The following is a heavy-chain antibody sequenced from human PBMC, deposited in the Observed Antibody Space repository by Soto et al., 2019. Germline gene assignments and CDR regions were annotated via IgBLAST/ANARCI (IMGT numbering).Heavy chain of an antibody. CDR2: IRSKAYGGTT. V-gene: IGHV3-49*03. Sequence: GGSLRLSCTASGFTFGDYAMSWFRQAPGKGLEGVGFIRSKAYGGTTEYAASVKGRFTISRDDSKSIAYLQRNSLKTEDTAVYYCTWGSGSDYYYYGMDVWGQGTTVTVSS. D-gene: IGHD3-10*01. CDR3: TWGSGSDYYYYGMDV. CDR1: GFTFGDYA. J-gene: IGHJ6*02.